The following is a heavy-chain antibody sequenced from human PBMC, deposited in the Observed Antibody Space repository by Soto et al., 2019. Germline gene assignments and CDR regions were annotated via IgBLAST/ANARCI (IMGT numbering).Heavy chain of an antibody. CDR2: INHSGST. CDR1: GGSFSGYY. V-gene: IGHV4-34*01. CDR3: ARGRLRFLEWSPRAFDI. J-gene: IGHJ3*02. Sequence: PSETLSLTCAVYGGSFSGYYWSWIRQPPGKGLEWIGEINHSGSTNYNPSLKSRVTISVDTSKNQFSLKLSSVTAADTAVYYCARGRLRFLEWSPRAFDIWGKGTMVTVSS. D-gene: IGHD3-3*01.